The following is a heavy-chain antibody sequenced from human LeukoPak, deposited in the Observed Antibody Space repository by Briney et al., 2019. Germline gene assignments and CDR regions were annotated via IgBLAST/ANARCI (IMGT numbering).Heavy chain of an antibody. V-gene: IGHV1-18*01. CDR1: GYTFTSYG. CDR3: ARDFPNVDWLFPTDAFDI. D-gene: IGHD3-9*01. Sequence: GASVKVSCKASGYTFTSYGISWVRQAPGQGLEWMGWISAYNGNTNYAQKLQGRVTMTTDTSTSTAYMELRSLRSDDTAVYYCARDFPNVDWLFPTDAFDIWGQGTMVTVSS. CDR2: ISAYNGNT. J-gene: IGHJ3*02.